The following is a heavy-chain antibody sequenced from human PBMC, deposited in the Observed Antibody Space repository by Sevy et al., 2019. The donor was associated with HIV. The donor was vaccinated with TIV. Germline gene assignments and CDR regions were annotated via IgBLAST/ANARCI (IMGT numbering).Heavy chain of an antibody. CDR1: GFTFSNAW. CDR3: ATVRTVTSSNNDY. Sequence: GGSLRLSCAASGFTFSNAWMSWVRQAPGKGLEWVGRIKRKNDGGTTDYAAPVKGRFTISRDDSKNTLYLQMNSLKTEDTAVYDCATVRTVTSSNNDYWGQGTLVTVSS. J-gene: IGHJ4*02. CDR2: IKRKNDGGTT. D-gene: IGHD4-17*01. V-gene: IGHV3-15*01.